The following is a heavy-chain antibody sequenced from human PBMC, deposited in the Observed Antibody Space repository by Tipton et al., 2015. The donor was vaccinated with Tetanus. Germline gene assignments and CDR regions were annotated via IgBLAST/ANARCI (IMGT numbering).Heavy chain of an antibody. D-gene: IGHD2-8*01. CDR1: GYIFNNYW. CDR3: ARAHCTDGVCNFDF. V-gene: IGHV5-51*01. Sequence: QLVQSGGEVKKPGESLKISCKGSGYIFNNYWIGWVRQKPGKGLEWMGIIYPGDSDTRYSPSFQGQVTISVDKAINTAYLQWSSLKASDTSMFYCARAHCTDGVCNFDFWGQGALVTVAS. CDR2: IYPGDSDT. J-gene: IGHJ4*02.